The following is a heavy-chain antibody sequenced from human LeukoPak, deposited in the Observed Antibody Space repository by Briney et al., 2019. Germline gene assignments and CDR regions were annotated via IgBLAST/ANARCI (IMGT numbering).Heavy chain of an antibody. CDR1: GDSVSSKTAA. CDR3: ASGWLYYFDS. D-gene: IGHD6-19*01. V-gene: IGHV6-1*01. J-gene: IGHJ4*02. CDR2: TYYRSQWYN. Sequence: SQTLSLTCAISGDSVSSKTAAWHWIRLSPSRGLEWLSRTYYRSQWYNDYAVSVKSRITIRPDTSKNQFSPELNSVTPEDTAVYYCASGWLYYFDSWGQGTLVTVSS.